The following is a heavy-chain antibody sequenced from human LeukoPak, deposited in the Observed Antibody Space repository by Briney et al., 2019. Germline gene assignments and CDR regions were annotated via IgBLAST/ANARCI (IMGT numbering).Heavy chain of an antibody. CDR1: GGSISSYY. V-gene: IGHV4-59*01. Sequence: PSETLSLTCTVSGGSISSYYWSWIRQPPGKGLEWIGYIYYSGSTNYNPSLKSRVTISVDTSKNQFSLKLSSVTAADTDVYYCARDNGADYDFWSGLSGVANYDAFDIWGQGTMVTVSS. CDR3: ARDNGADYDFWSGLSGVANYDAFDI. J-gene: IGHJ3*02. CDR2: IYYSGST. D-gene: IGHD3-3*01.